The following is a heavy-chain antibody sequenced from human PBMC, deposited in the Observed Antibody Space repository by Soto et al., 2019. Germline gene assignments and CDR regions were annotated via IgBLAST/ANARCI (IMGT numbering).Heavy chain of an antibody. V-gene: IGHV3-72*01. CDR1: GFTLSDHY. D-gene: IGHD1-26*01. CDR3: VRWDSGNPEN. CDR2: TKNKAQIYTT. J-gene: IGHJ4*02. Sequence: EVQLVESGGGLVQPGGSLRLSCVVSGFTLSDHYIDWVRQAPGKGLEWVGRTKNKAQIYTTEYAASVKGRFTISRDDSENSVYLQMNSLNTEDTAVYYCVRWDSGNPENWGQGTLVTVSS.